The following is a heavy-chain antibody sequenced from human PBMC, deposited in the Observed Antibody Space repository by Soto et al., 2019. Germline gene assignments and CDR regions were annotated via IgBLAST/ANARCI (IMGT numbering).Heavy chain of an antibody. J-gene: IGHJ6*02. CDR2: INPNSGGT. Sequence: QVQLVQSGAEVKKPGASMKVSCKASGYTFTGYYIQWVRQAPGQGLEWMGWINPNSGGTNYAQKFQGWVTMTRDTSISTAYMELSRLRSDETAVYYCATYYGSGSYWNYHGMDVWGQGTTVTVSS. CDR1: GYTFTGYY. CDR3: ATYYGSGSYWNYHGMDV. V-gene: IGHV1-2*04. D-gene: IGHD3-10*01.